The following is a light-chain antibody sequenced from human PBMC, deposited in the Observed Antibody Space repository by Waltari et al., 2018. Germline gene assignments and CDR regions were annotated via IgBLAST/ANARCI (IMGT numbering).Light chain of an antibody. J-gene: IGLJ1*01. CDR2: SNN. V-gene: IGLV1-44*01. CDR3: AAWDDALDGYV. Sequence: QSVLIQPPSASGTPGQRVTISCSGSRSNIGSNPVNWYQQFPGTAPKLRIHSNNQRPSGVPDQFCGSKSGTSASLAISGLQSEDEADYYCAAWDDALDGYVFGAGTKVTVL. CDR1: RSNIGSNP.